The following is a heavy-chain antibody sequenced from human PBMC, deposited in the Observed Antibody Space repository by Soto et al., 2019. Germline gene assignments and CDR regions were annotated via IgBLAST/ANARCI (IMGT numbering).Heavy chain of an antibody. J-gene: IGHJ4*02. CDR2: MYYSGSP. CDR1: CGSFSRSSSY. D-gene: IGHD1-20*01. V-gene: IGHV4-39*01. Sequence: QLQLQESGPGVVKPSETLSLTCSVSCGSFSRSSSYWAWIRQPPGQGLEWIGSMYYSGSPSYNLSLKSRVTISVDTSKNQFSLQLNSVTATDTAGYYCARQWGSRYNLNYLDYWGPGTLVTVSP. CDR3: ARQWGSRYNLNYLDY.